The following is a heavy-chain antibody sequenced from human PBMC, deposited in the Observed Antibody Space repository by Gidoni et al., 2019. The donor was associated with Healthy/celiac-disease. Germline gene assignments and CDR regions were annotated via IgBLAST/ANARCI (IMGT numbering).Heavy chain of an antibody. CDR1: GGSISSGSYY. Sequence: QVQLQESGPGLVKPSQTLSLTFPVSGGSISSGSYYWSWIRQPAGKGLEWIGRIHTSGSTNYNPALKSRVTISVDTYKNQFSLKLSSVTAADTAVYYCAREFGYCSSTSCYDDFDYWGQGTLVTVSS. CDR3: AREFGYCSSTSCYDDFDY. CDR2: IHTSGST. J-gene: IGHJ4*02. D-gene: IGHD2-2*01. V-gene: IGHV4-61*02.